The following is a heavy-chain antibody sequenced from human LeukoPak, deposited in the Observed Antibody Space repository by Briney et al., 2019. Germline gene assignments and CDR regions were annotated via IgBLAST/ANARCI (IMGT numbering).Heavy chain of an antibody. J-gene: IGHJ4*02. CDR3: ARGPSRYYYDSSGYPFDY. V-gene: IGHV4-34*01. Sequence: SETLSLTCAVYGGSFSGYYWSWIRQPPGKGLEWIGEINQSGSTNYNPSLKSRVTISVDTSKNQFSLKLSSVTAADTAVYYCARGPSRYYYDSSGYPFDYWGQGTLVTVSS. D-gene: IGHD3-22*01. CDR2: INQSGST. CDR1: GGSFSGYY.